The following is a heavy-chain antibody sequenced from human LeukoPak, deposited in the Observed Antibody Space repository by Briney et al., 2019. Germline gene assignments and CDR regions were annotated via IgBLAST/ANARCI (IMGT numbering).Heavy chain of an antibody. CDR2: IYTSGRN. CDR3: ARGAHCGTGCFWYFDF. V-gene: IGHV4-4*09. Sequence: ADTLSLTCTVSGGPISEFYWSCIRHPPGKPLEGIGYIYTSGRNDYNPSLKSRVTMSVDTTKNHSSLKLSSVTAAGAALYYCARGAHCGTGCFWYFDFWGQGSLVTVSS. CDR1: GGPISEFY. D-gene: IGHD2-21*02. J-gene: IGHJ4*02.